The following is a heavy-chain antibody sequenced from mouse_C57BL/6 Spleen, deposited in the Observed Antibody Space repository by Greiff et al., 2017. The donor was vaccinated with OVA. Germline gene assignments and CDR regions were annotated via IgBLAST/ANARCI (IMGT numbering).Heavy chain of an antibody. CDR1: GYTFTSYW. Sequence: VQLQQSGAELVMPGASVKLSCKASGYTFTSYWMHWVKQRPGQGLEWIGEIDPSDSYTNYNQKFKGKSTLTVDKSSSTAYMQLSSLTSEDSAVYYCARSRDGYAFDYWGQGTTLTVSS. D-gene: IGHD2-3*01. CDR2: IDPSDSYT. J-gene: IGHJ2*01. CDR3: ARSRDGYAFDY. V-gene: IGHV1-69*01.